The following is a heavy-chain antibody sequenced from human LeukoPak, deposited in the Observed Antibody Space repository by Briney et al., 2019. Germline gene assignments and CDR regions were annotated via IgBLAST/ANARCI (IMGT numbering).Heavy chain of an antibody. J-gene: IGHJ4*02. CDR1: GFTFTFYW. D-gene: IGHD3-22*01. V-gene: IGHV3-7*01. Sequence: PGGSVRLSCAASGFTFTFYWMSWVRQAPGKGLEWVANIKQDGSDKYYVGSVKGRFTISRDNSKNSLYMQMNSLRSEDTAFYFCDRPSNKYYFDSSGHYRSFDYWGQGTLVSVSS. CDR2: IKQDGSDK. CDR3: DRPSNKYYFDSSGHYRSFDY.